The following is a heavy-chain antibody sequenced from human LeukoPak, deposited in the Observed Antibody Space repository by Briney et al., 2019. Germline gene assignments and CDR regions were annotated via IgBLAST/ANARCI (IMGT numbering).Heavy chain of an antibody. D-gene: IGHD3-9*01. CDR2: ISYDGSNK. J-gene: IGHJ6*02. CDR3: AREAVLRYFDWSTYGMDV. CDR1: GFTFSSYA. V-gene: IGHV3-30-3*01. Sequence: PGGSLRLSCAASGFTFSSYAMHWVRQAPGKGLEWVAVISYDGSNKYYADSVKGRFTISRDNFKNTLYLQMNSLRAEDTAVYYCAREAVLRYFDWSTYGMDVWGQGTTVTVSS.